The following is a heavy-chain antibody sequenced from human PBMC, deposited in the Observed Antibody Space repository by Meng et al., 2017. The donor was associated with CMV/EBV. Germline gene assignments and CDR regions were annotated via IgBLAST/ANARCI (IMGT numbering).Heavy chain of an antibody. D-gene: IGHD3-10*01. Sequence: SVTVSCKASGYTFTGYYMHWVRQAPGQGLEWMGWINPNSGGTNYAQKFQGRVTMTRDTSISTAYMELSRLRSDDTAVYYCASFGYYGSGSYHSYWGQGTLVTVSS. V-gene: IGHV1-2*02. CDR2: INPNSGGT. J-gene: IGHJ4*02. CDR1: GYTFTGYY. CDR3: ASFGYYGSGSYHSY.